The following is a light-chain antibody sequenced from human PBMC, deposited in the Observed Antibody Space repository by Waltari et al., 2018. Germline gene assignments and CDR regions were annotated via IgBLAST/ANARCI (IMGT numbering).Light chain of an antibody. J-gene: IGLJ3*02. Sequence: QSVLTQPPSVSAAPGQKVTISCSGSSSNIGNNYVSWYQQLPGTAPKLLIDEKSQRRSGIPDRFSGSRSGTSATLGITGLQTGDEADYYCGTWDSSLSAWVFGGGTKLTVL. CDR3: GTWDSSLSAWV. CDR2: EKS. V-gene: IGLV1-51*02. CDR1: SSNIGNNY.